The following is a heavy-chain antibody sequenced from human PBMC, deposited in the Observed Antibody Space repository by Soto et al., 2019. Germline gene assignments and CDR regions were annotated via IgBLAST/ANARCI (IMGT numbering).Heavy chain of an antibody. CDR1: GFTFSSYA. J-gene: IGHJ4*02. D-gene: IGHD3-16*02. V-gene: IGHV3-23*01. CDR2: ISGSGGST. CDR3: AKDQADVYYGYSGVIYRVFNFDY. Sequence: GGSLRLSCAASGFTFSSYAMSWVRQAPGKGLEWVSAISGSGGSTYYADSVKGRFTISRDNSKNTLYLQMNSLRAEDTAVYYCAKDQADVYYGYSGVIYRVFNFDYWGQGTLVTVSS.